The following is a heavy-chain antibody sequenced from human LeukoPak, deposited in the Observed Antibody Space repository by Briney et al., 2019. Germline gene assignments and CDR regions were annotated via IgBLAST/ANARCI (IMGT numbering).Heavy chain of an antibody. J-gene: IGHJ6*03. CDR1: GGSISSYY. CDR3: ARSARGGGYYYYYMDV. Sequence: SETLSLTCTVSGGSISSYYWSWIRQPAGKGLEWIGRIYTSGSTNYNPSLKSRVTMSVDTSKNQFSLKLSSVTAVDTAVYYCARSARGGGYYYYYMDVWGKGTTVTVSS. D-gene: IGHD3-16*01. CDR2: IYTSGST. V-gene: IGHV4-4*07.